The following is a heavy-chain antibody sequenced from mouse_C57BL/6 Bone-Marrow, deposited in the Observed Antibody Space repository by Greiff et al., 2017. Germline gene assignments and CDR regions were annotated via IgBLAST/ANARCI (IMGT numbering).Heavy chain of an antibody. CDR3: ARYGYYVYFDV. J-gene: IGHJ1*03. CDR2: INPNNGGT. Sequence: EVQLQQSGPELVKPGASVKISCKASGYTFTDYYMNWVKQSHGKSLEWIGVINPNNGGTSYTQKFKGKATLTVNKSSSAAYIEIRSLTSEDSAVYCCARYGYYVYFDVWGTGTTVTVSS. CDR1: GYTFTDYY. V-gene: IGHV1-26*01. D-gene: IGHD2-3*01.